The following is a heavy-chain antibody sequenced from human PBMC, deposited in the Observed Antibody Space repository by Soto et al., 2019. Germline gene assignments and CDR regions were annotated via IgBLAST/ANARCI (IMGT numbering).Heavy chain of an antibody. CDR2: IKQDGSEK. D-gene: IGHD5-18*01. CDR3: AINAVAYGYGDSYFDY. J-gene: IGHJ4*02. Sequence: EVQLVESGGGLVQPGGSLRLSCAASGFTFSSYWMSWVRQAPGKGLEWVANIKQDGSEKYYVDSVKGRFTIARDNAKKLLYLLMNSMRVEDTAVYYCAINAVAYGYGDSYFDYWGQGTLVTVSS. V-gene: IGHV3-7*01. CDR1: GFTFSSYW.